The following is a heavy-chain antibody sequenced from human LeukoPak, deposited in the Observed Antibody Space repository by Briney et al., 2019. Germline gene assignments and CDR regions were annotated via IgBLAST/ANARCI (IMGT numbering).Heavy chain of an antibody. CDR2: FDPEDDEI. CDR3: ATDTGNFYFYS. Sequence: ASVKVSCKVSGYTLTELSMHWVRQAPGKGLEWMGGFDPEDDEIIYAQRFQGRVTMTEDASTDTAYMELRSLRSEDTAVYYCATDTGNFYFYSWGQGTLVTVSS. J-gene: IGHJ4*02. D-gene: IGHD1-7*01. CDR1: GYTLTELS. V-gene: IGHV1-24*01.